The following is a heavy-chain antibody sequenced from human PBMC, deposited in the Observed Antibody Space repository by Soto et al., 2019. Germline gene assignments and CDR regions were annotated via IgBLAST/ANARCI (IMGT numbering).Heavy chain of an antibody. D-gene: IGHD2-21*02. Sequence: ASVKVSCKASGGTFSSYAISWVRQAPGQGLEWMGGIIPIFGTANYAQKFQGRVTITADESTSTAYMELSSLRSEDTAVYYCAREAGGGGDWNPDVYCGQGTLVTVSS. J-gene: IGHJ4*02. CDR1: GGTFSSYA. CDR3: AREAGGGGDWNPDVY. CDR2: IIPIFGTA. V-gene: IGHV1-69*13.